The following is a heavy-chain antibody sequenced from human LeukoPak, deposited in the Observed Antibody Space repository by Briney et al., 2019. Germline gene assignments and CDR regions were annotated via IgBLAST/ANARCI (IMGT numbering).Heavy chain of an antibody. Sequence: GGSLRLSCAASGFTFSSYSMNWVRQAPGKGLEWVSSISSSSSYIYYADSVKGRFTISRDNAKNSLYLQMNSLRAEDTAVYYCARGVGGYSYGNFDYWGQGTLVTVSS. CDR3: ARGVGGYSYGNFDY. CDR1: GFTFSSYS. CDR2: ISSSSSYI. D-gene: IGHD5-18*01. J-gene: IGHJ4*02. V-gene: IGHV3-21*04.